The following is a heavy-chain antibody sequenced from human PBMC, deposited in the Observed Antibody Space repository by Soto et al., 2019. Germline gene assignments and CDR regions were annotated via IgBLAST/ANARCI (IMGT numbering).Heavy chain of an antibody. V-gene: IGHV1-58*01. CDR2: IVGGSGDT. D-gene: IGHD5-12*01. Sequence: QMHLVQSGPEVKKPGTSVKVSCKASGFSFSGSTLQWVRQARVQRLEWIGWIVGGSGDTDYAQKIQERVTITRDMSTSTSYMELTSLRSEDTAVYYCAADPITLDYYGMNVWGQGTTVTVSS. CDR3: AADPITLDYYGMNV. J-gene: IGHJ6*02. CDR1: GFSFSGST.